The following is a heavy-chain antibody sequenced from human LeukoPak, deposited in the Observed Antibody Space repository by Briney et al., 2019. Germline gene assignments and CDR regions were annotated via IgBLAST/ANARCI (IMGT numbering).Heavy chain of an antibody. J-gene: IGHJ4*02. CDR1: GYTFTGYY. Sequence: ASVKVSCKASGYTFTGYYMHWVRQAPGQGLEWMGWISAYNGNTNYAQKLQGRVTMTTDTSTSTAYMELRSLRSDDTAVYYCARVGFGELLMHFDYWGQGTLVTVSS. V-gene: IGHV1-18*04. CDR3: ARVGFGELLMHFDY. D-gene: IGHD3-10*01. CDR2: ISAYNGNT.